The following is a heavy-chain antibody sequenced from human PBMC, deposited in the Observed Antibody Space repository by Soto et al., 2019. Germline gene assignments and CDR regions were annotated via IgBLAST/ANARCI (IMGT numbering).Heavy chain of an antibody. V-gene: IGHV1-69*02. Sequence: QVQLVQSGAEVKKPGSSVKVSCKASGGTFSSYTISWVRQAPGQGLEWMGRIIPILGIANYAQKFQGRVTITADKSTSTAYMELSSLRSEDTAVYYCASRLYINYAFWSGQYTSEPYYFDYWGQGTLVTVSS. CDR3: ASRLYINYAFWSGQYTSEPYYFDY. CDR2: IIPILGIA. J-gene: IGHJ4*02. CDR1: GGTFSSYT. D-gene: IGHD3-3*01.